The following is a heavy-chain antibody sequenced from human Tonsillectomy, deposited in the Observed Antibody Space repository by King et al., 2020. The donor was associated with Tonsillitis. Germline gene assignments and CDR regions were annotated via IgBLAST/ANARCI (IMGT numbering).Heavy chain of an antibody. D-gene: IGHD5-24*01. CDR1: GGSISSYY. V-gene: IGHV4-59*08. J-gene: IGHJ4*02. CDR3: AKMGLGGEGFDY. CDR2: IYYSGST. Sequence: VQLQESGPGLVKPSETLSLTCTVSGGSISSYYWSWIRQPPGKGLEWIGYIYYSGSTNYNPSLKSRVTISVDTSKNQFSLKLSSVTAADTAVYYCAKMGLGGEGFDYWGQGTLVTVSS.